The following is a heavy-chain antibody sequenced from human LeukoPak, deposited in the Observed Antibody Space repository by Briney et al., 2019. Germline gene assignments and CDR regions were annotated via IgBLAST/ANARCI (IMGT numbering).Heavy chain of an antibody. CDR1: GYTFTSYY. D-gene: IGHD5-18*01. CDR3: ARGCGIQLWFGACPYGMDV. J-gene: IGHJ6*02. Sequence: GASVKVSCKASGYTFTSYYMHWVQQAPGQGLEWMGIINPSGGSTSYAQKFQGRVTMTRDTSTSTVYMELSSLRSEDTAVYYCARGCGIQLWFGACPYGMDVWGQGTTVTVSS. V-gene: IGHV1-46*01. CDR2: INPSGGST.